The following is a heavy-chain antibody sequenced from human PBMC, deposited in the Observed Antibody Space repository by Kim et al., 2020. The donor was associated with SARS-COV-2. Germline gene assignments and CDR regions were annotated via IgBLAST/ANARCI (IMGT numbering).Heavy chain of an antibody. D-gene: IGHD6-13*01. J-gene: IGHJ4*02. Sequence: SVKGRFTISRDNSKNTLYLQMTSLRAEATAVYYCAKPVSSSWYAGYFDYWGQGTLVTVSS. CDR3: AKPVSSSWYAGYFDY. V-gene: IGHV3-30*02.